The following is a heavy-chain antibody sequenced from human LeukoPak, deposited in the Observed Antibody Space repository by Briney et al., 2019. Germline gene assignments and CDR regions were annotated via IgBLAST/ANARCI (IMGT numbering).Heavy chain of an antibody. V-gene: IGHV4-39*07. Sequence: SETLSLTCTVSGGSISSSSYYWGWIRQPPGKGLEWIGSIYYSGSTYYNPSLKSRVTISVDTSKNQFSLKLSSVTAADTAVYYCARLFYGRIAAAGIITDYFDYWGQGTLVTVSS. D-gene: IGHD6-13*01. J-gene: IGHJ4*02. CDR3: ARLFYGRIAAAGIITDYFDY. CDR2: IYYSGST. CDR1: GGSISSSSYY.